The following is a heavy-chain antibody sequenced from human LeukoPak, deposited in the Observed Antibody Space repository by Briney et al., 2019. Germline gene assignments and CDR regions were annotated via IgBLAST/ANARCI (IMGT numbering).Heavy chain of an antibody. D-gene: IGHD5-24*01. Sequence: GGSLRLSCAASGFTVSSNYMSWVRQAPGKGLEWVSVIYSGGSTDYKDSVKDRFIISRDNSKNTLYLRMNSLRAEDTAVYYCAKEMATMNAFDIWGQGTMVTVSS. CDR3: AKEMATMNAFDI. CDR2: IYSGGST. V-gene: IGHV3-66*01. J-gene: IGHJ3*02. CDR1: GFTVSSNY.